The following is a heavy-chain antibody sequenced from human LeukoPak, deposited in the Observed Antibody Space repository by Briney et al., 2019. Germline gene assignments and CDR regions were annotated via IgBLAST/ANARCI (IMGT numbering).Heavy chain of an antibody. D-gene: IGHD3-22*01. CDR3: ARMYYYDSSGRACFDY. Sequence: GGSLRLSCAASGFTFSSYWMHWVRQAPGKGLEWVANIKQDGSEKYYVDSVKGRFTISRDNAKNSLYLQMNSLRAEDTAVYYCARMYYYDSSGRACFDYWGQGTLVTVSS. V-gene: IGHV3-7*01. J-gene: IGHJ4*02. CDR1: GFTFSSYW. CDR2: IKQDGSEK.